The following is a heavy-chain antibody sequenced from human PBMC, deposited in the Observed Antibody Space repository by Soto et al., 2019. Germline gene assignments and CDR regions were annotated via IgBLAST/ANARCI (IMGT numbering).Heavy chain of an antibody. V-gene: IGHV6-1*01. Sequence: SQTLSLTCAISGDSVSSNSAAWNWIRQSPSRGLEWLGRTYYRSKWYNDYAVSVKSRITINPDTSKNQFSLQLNSVTPEDTAVYYCARGELRYYDSSGYYYVDCFDPWGQGTLVTVSS. J-gene: IGHJ5*02. CDR3: ARGELRYYDSSGYYYVDCFDP. CDR2: TYYRSKWYN. D-gene: IGHD3-22*01. CDR1: GDSVSSNSAA.